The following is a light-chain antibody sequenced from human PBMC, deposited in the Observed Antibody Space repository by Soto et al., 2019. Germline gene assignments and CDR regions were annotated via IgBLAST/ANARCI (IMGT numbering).Light chain of an antibody. Sequence: EIVLTQSPGTFSLSPMERATLSFRASQTMRSSHLAWYQQKPGQAPRLLIYGASTRATAVPARFTASGSGTEFTLTISRLEPEDFAVYYCQQYGSSPGTFGQGTKVDIK. J-gene: IGKJ1*01. CDR2: GAS. V-gene: IGKV3-20*01. CDR3: QQYGSSPGT. CDR1: QTMRSSH.